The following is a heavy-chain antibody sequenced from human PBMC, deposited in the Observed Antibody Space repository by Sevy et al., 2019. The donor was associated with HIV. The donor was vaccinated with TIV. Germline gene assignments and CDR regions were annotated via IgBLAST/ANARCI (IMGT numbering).Heavy chain of an antibody. J-gene: IGHJ4*03. Sequence: SETLSLTCSVSSGSIGNYYWYWIRQPPGRGLEWLGLIYYSGNTNYNPSLKSRVTMSIDMSKNQFSLGLSSLTAADTAVYYCARRAFLGGYFDSWGQGILVTVSS. V-gene: IGHV4-59*08. CDR1: SGSIGNYY. CDR3: ARRAFLGGYFDS. D-gene: IGHD3-16*01. CDR2: IYYSGNT.